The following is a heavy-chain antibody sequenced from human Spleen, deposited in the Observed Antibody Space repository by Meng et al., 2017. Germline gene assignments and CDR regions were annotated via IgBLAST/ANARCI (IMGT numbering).Heavy chain of an antibody. V-gene: IGHV1-69*13. J-gene: IGHJ4*02. CDR3: ATYYYDSSGYYYSFDY. CDR2: INAVFGTT. Sequence: SVKVSCKALGGIFSNYVIGWVRQAPGQGLEWMGGINAVFGTTNYAQKFHNRVTITSDESTSTVYMELTRLTSEDTAVYYCATYYYDSSGYYYSFDYWGQGTLVTVSS. CDR1: GGIFSNYV. D-gene: IGHD3-22*01.